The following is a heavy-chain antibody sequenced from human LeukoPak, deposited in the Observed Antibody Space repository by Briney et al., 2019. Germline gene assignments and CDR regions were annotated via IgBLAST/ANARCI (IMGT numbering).Heavy chain of an antibody. V-gene: IGHV1-2*02. CDR2: INPNSGGT. CDR3: ARNYCSGGSCYFGGNSFDY. D-gene: IGHD2-15*01. J-gene: IGHJ4*02. Sequence: GASVKVSCKASGYTFTGYYMHWVRQAPGQGLEWMGWINPNSGGTNYAQKFQGRVTMTRDTSISTAYMELSRLRSEDTAAYYCARNYCSGGSCYFGGNSFDYWGQGTLVTVSS. CDR1: GYTFTGYY.